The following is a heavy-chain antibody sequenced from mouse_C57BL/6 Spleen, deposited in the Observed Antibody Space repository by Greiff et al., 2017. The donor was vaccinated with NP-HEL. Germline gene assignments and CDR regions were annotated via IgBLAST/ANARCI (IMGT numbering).Heavy chain of an antibody. D-gene: IGHD2-1*01. V-gene: IGHV3-1*01. CDR3: ARGYYGNYDWYFDG. Sequence: EVKVEESGPGMVKPSQSLSLTCTVTGYSITSGYDWHWIRHFPGNKLEWMGYISYSGSTNYNPSLKSRISITHDTSKNHFFLKLNSVTTEDTATYYCARGYYGNYDWYFDGWGTGTTVTVSS. J-gene: IGHJ1*03. CDR1: GYSITSGYD. CDR2: ISYSGST.